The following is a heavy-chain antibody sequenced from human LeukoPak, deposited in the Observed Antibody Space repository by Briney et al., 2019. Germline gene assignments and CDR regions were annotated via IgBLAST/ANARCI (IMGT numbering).Heavy chain of an antibody. Sequence: PSQTLSLTCTVSGGSISSGSYYWSWIRQPAGKGLEWIGRIYSSGSTNYNPPLKSRVTISLDTSKNQFSLKLSSVTAADTAVYYCVRDSSGWYRWFDPWGQGTLVTVSS. CDR2: IYSSGST. D-gene: IGHD6-19*01. CDR3: VRDSSGWYRWFDP. CDR1: GGSISSGSYY. J-gene: IGHJ5*02. V-gene: IGHV4-61*02.